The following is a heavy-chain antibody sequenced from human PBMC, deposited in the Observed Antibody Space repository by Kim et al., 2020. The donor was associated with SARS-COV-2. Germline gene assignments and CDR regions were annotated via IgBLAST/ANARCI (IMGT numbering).Heavy chain of an antibody. CDR3: ARVAAAGPYYYYYYMDV. CDR2: LWFDGSNK. J-gene: IGHJ6*03. CDR1: GFTFSSYG. D-gene: IGHD6-13*01. Sequence: GGSLRLSCAASGFTFSSYGMHWVRQAPGKGLEWMAFLWFDGSNKNYSDSVKGRFAISRDNSKNTLYLQMNSLRVEDTAVYYCARVAAAGPYYYYYYMDVWGKGPTVTVSS. V-gene: IGHV3-33*01.